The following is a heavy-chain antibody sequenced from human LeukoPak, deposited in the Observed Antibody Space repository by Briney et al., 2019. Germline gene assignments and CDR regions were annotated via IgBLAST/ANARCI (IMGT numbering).Heavy chain of an antibody. V-gene: IGHV4-39*07. J-gene: IGHJ6*03. CDR1: GGSISSSSDY. CDR2: IYYSGST. Sequence: SETLSLTCTVSGGSISSSSDYWGWIRQPPGKGLEWIGTIYYSGSTYNNPSLKSRVTISVDTSQNQFSLKLSSVTAADTAVYYCARHLYTSGWDYYYYYMDVWGKGTTVTVSS. D-gene: IGHD6-19*01. CDR3: ARHLYTSGWDYYYYYMDV.